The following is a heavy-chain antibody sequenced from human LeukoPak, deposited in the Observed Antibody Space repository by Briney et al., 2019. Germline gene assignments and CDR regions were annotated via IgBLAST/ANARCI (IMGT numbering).Heavy chain of an antibody. CDR3: ARAKRGEGDTCQHFDY. V-gene: IGHV4-59*08. Sequence: PSETLSLTCTISGGSISSYYWSWIRQPPGKGLEWIGYIYYSGSTNYNPSLKSRVTISVDTSKNQFSPKLSSVTAADTAVYYCARAKRGEGDTCQHFDYWGQGTLVTVSS. CDR2: IYYSGST. J-gene: IGHJ4*02. CDR1: GGSISSYY. D-gene: IGHD3-16*01.